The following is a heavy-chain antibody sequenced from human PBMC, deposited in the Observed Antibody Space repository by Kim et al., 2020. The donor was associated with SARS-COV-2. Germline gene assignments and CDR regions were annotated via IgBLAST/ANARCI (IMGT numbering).Heavy chain of an antibody. J-gene: IGHJ4*02. V-gene: IGHV3-21*01. CDR3: ARTGRQQLGSFDD. CDR2: ISSSSSYI. D-gene: IGHD6-13*01. Sequence: GGSLRLSCAASGFTFSSYSMNWVRQAPGKGLEWVSSISSSSSYIYYADSVKGRFTISRDNAKNSLYLQMNSLRAEDTAVYYCARTGRQQLGSFDDWGQGTLVTLSS. CDR1: GFTFSSYS.